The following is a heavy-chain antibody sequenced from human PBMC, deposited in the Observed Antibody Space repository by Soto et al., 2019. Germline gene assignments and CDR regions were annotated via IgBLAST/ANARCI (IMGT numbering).Heavy chain of an antibody. J-gene: IGHJ6*02. Sequence: SQTLSLTCVISGDSVSSNGACWNWIRQSPSRGLQWLGRIYYRSKWFHDYAASVESRMAINPDTSRNQFSLQLNYVTPEDTAVYSCAREHCSAGTCLDGLDFWGQGTTVTVSS. CDR2: IYYRSKWFH. CDR1: GDSVSSNGAC. V-gene: IGHV6-1*01. D-gene: IGHD2-15*01. CDR3: AREHCSAGTCLDGLDF.